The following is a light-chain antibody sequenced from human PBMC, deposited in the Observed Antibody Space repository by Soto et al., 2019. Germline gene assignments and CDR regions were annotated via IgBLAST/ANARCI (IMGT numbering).Light chain of an antibody. V-gene: IGKV1-5*03. Sequence: DRQMTQSPSTLSASVGDRVTITCRASQDVNNWLAWYQQKPGKAPKLLIYEASSLVTGVPSRFSGSGSGTEFTLTISSLQPDGFATYYCQQYDSRLSFGQGTKVEVQ. CDR3: QQYDSRLS. J-gene: IGKJ1*01. CDR1: QDVNNW. CDR2: EAS.